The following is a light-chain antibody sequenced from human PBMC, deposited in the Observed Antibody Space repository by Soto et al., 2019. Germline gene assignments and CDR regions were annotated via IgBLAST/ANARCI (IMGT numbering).Light chain of an antibody. J-gene: IGKJ1*01. CDR2: DAS. CDR1: QSVSSY. Sequence: EIVLTQSPATLSLSPGERDTLSCRASQSVSSYLAWYQQKPGQAPRLLIYDASNRATGIPARFSGSGSGTDFTLTISSLEPEDSAVYYCQQGSSWPTWTFGEGTKVDIK. CDR3: QQGSSWPTWT. V-gene: IGKV3-11*01.